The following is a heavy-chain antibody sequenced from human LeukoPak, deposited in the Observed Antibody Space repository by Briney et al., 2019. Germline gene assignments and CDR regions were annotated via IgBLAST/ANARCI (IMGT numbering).Heavy chain of an antibody. D-gene: IGHD2-15*01. V-gene: IGHV3-30*04. CDR1: GFTFSSYA. CDR3: ARGYCSGGSCYRSDY. J-gene: IGHJ4*02. Sequence: GGSLRLFCAASGFTFSSYAMHWVRQAPGKGLEWVAVISYDGSNKYYADSVKGRFTISRDNSKNTLYLQMNSLRAEDTAVYYCARGYCSGGSCYRSDYWGQGTLVTVSS. CDR2: ISYDGSNK.